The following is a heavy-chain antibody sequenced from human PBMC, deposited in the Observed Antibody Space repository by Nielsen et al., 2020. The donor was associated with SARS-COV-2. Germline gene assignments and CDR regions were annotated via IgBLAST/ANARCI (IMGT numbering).Heavy chain of an antibody. D-gene: IGHD6-19*01. J-gene: IGHJ6*02. CDR3: ARREGGVSGWYPYHYYYALDV. Sequence: WVRQAPGQGLVWVGWINPYSGGTFHAQKFQGRVTLTSDTSVNTAYLELSSLRSDDTAVYYCARREGGVSGWYPYHYYYALDVWGQGTTVTVSS. CDR2: INPYSGGT. V-gene: IGHV1-2*02.